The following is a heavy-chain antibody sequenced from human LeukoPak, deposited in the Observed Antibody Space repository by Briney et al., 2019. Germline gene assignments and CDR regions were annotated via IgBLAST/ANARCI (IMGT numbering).Heavy chain of an antibody. J-gene: IGHJ4*02. Sequence: SETLSLTCAVYGGSFSGYYWSWIRQPPGKGLEWIGEINHSGSTNYNPSLKSRVTISVDTSKNQFSLKLSSVTAADTAVYYCARGRPRTWPFDYWGQGTLVTVSS. CDR1: GGSFSGYY. CDR2: INHSGST. D-gene: IGHD3/OR15-3a*01. CDR3: ARGRPRTWPFDY. V-gene: IGHV4-34*01.